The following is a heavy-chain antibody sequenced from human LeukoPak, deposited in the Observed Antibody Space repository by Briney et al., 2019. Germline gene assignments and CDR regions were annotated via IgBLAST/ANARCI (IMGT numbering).Heavy chain of an antibody. Sequence: GRSLRLSCAASGFTFGSYGMHWVRQAPGKGLEWVAVISYDGSNKYYADSVKGRFTISRDNSKNTLYLQMNSLRAEDTAVYYCAKVLNPAGQGYCSGGSCYPPDYWGQGTLVTVSS. J-gene: IGHJ4*02. CDR3: AKVLNPAGQGYCSGGSCYPPDY. V-gene: IGHV3-30*18. CDR2: ISYDGSNK. CDR1: GFTFGSYG. D-gene: IGHD2-15*01.